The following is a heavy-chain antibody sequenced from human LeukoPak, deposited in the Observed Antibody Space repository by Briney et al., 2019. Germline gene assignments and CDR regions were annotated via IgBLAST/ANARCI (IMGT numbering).Heavy chain of an antibody. CDR2: IIPIFGTA. CDR1: GGTFSSYA. V-gene: IGHV1-69*13. Sequence: ASVKVSCKASGGTFSSYAISWVRQAPGQGLEWMGGIIPIFGTANYAQKFQGRVTITADESTSTAYMELSSLRSEDTAVYYCAGNLGYCSSTSCSDYWGREPWSPSPQ. D-gene: IGHD2-2*01. CDR3: AGNLGYCSSTSCSDY. J-gene: IGHJ4*02.